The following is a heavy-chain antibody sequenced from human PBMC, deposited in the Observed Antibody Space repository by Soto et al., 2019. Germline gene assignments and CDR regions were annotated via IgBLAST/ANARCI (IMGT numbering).Heavy chain of an antibody. J-gene: IGHJ4*02. CDR2: IIPIFGTA. CDR1: GGTFSSYA. V-gene: IGHV1-69*05. D-gene: IGHD3-16*02. CDR3: ARDPGAIMITFGGVIDYYFDY. Sequence: GASVKVSCKASGGTFSSYAISWVRQAPGQGLEWMGGIIPIFGTANYAQKLQGRVTMTTDTSASTAYMELRSLRSDDTAVYYCARDPGAIMITFGGVIDYYFDYWGQGTLVTVSS.